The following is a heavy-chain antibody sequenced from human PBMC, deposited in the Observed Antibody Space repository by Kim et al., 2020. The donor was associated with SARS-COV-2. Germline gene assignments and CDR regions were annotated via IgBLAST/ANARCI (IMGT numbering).Heavy chain of an antibody. CDR2: ISYDGSNK. Sequence: GGSLRLSCAASGFTFSSYAMHWVRQAPGKGLEWVAVISYDGSNKYYADSVKGRFTISRDNSKNTLYLQMNSLRAEDTAVYYCAREVTSYSSSYGEIWYYYYYYGMDVWGQGTTVTVSS. CDR3: AREVTSYSSSYGEIWYYYYYYGMDV. D-gene: IGHD6-13*01. CDR1: GFTFSSYA. J-gene: IGHJ6*02. V-gene: IGHV3-30*04.